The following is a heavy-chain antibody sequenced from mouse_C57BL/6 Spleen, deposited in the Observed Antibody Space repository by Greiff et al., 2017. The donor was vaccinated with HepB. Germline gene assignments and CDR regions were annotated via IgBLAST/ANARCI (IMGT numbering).Heavy chain of an antibody. V-gene: IGHV1-55*01. CDR1: GYTFTSYW. Sequence: VKLQQPGAELVKPGASVKMSCKASGYTFTSYWITWVKQRPGQGLEWIGDIYPGSGSTNYNEKFKSKATLTVDTSSSTAYMQLSSLTSEDSAVYYCATDYYGSSYYFDYWGQGTTLTVSS. D-gene: IGHD1-1*01. CDR2: IYPGSGST. J-gene: IGHJ2*01. CDR3: ATDYYGSSYYFDY.